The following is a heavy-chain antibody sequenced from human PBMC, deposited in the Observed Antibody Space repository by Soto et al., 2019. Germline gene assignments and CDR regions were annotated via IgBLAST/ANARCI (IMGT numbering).Heavy chain of an antibody. Sequence: QVQLVESGGGVVQPGRSLRLSCAASGFTFSSYGMHWVRQAPGKGLEWVAVISYDGSNKYYADSVKGRFTISRDNSKNTLYLQMNSLRAEDTAVYYCAKGKAPRDYYDFWSGSNLKDYGMHVWGQGTTVTVSS. CDR3: AKGKAPRDYYDFWSGSNLKDYGMHV. CDR2: ISYDGSNK. CDR1: GFTFSSYG. D-gene: IGHD3-3*01. V-gene: IGHV3-30*18. J-gene: IGHJ6*02.